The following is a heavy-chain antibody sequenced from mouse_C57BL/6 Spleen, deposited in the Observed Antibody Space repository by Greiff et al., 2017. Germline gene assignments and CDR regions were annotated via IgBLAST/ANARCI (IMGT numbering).Heavy chain of an antibody. D-gene: IGHD1-1*01. CDR1: GYTFTSYW. V-gene: IGHV1-50*01. J-gene: IGHJ4*01. CDR2: IDPSDSYT. CDR3: ARASSPFMGY. Sequence: QVQLQQSGAELVKPGASVKLSCKASGYTFTSYWMQWVKQRPGQGLEWIGEIDPSDSYTNYNQKFKGKATLTIDTSSSPAYMQLSSLTSEDAAVYYCARASSPFMGYWGQGTSVTVSS.